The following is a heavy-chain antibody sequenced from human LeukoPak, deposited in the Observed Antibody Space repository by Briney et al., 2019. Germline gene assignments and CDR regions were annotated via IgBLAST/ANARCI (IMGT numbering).Heavy chain of an antibody. Sequence: SQTLSLTCAISGDSVSSNSATWDWIRQSPSRGLEWLGRTYYRSKWYNGYAVSVKSRVTINPDTSKNQFSLQLNSVTPEDTAVYYCAREGSDGYLFDYWGQGSLVIVSS. CDR3: AREGSDGYLFDY. CDR2: TYYRSKWYN. D-gene: IGHD3-22*01. CDR1: GDSVSSNSAT. J-gene: IGHJ4*02. V-gene: IGHV6-1*01.